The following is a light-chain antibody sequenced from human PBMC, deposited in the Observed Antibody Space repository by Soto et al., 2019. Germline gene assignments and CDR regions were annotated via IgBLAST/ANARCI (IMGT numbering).Light chain of an antibody. CDR1: QSVGSNY. V-gene: IGKV3-20*01. Sequence: EIVLTQGPGTLCLSPGERATLTCRARQSVGSNYVVWYQQKPGQAPRILIVGASSRATGSPDRFSGSGAVTDFTLTISRLEPEDFATYSCQQLLSYPITFGQGTRLEIK. CDR3: QQLLSYPIT. J-gene: IGKJ5*01. CDR2: GAS.